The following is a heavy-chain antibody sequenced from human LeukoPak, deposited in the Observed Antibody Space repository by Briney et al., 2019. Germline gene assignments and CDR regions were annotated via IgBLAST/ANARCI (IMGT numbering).Heavy chain of an antibody. J-gene: IGHJ4*02. CDR1: GFTFSSYN. Sequence: PGGSLRLSCAASGFTFSSYNMNWVRQAPGKGLEWVSYISGNSRTIYYADSVKGRFTISRDNAKNSLYLQMNSLRAEDTAVYYCARDPVGATTPDCWGQGALVTVSS. CDR3: ARDPVGATTPDC. V-gene: IGHV3-48*01. CDR2: ISGNSRTI. D-gene: IGHD1-26*01.